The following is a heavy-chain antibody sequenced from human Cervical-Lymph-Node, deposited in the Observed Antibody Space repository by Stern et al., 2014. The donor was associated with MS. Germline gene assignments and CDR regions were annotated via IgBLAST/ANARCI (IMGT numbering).Heavy chain of an antibody. V-gene: IGHV1-2*06. D-gene: IGHD2-2*01. CDR1: GYTFTDYY. Sequence: QVQLVESGVEVKKPGASVKVTCKASGYTFTDYYVHWVRQAPGQGLEWMGRINAKTGGATYAQKFQGRVTMTRDTSMSTTYMEMIRLKFDDAAVYYCTRGARVLALVPAAIDYYYGLDVWGQGTTVTVSS. J-gene: IGHJ6*02. CDR2: INAKTGGA. CDR3: TRGARVLALVPAAIDYYYGLDV.